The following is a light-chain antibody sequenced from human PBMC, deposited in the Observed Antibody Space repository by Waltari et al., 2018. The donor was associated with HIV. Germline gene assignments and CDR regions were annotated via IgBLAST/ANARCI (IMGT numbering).Light chain of an antibody. Sequence: QSALTQPASVSGSPGQSITISCTGTTTDVGAYDYVSWYQQHPGKAPKLVIYEGTNRPSGVSNRFSGSKSGITASLTISGLQTEDEADYYCSSYTTISILIFGGGTKLTVL. CDR1: TTDVGAYDY. CDR3: SSYTTISILI. J-gene: IGLJ2*01. V-gene: IGLV2-14*01. CDR2: EGT.